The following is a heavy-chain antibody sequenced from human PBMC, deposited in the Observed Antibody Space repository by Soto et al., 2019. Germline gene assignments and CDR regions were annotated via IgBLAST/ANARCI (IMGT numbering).Heavy chain of an antibody. Sequence: DVQLVESGGALVKPGGSLRLSCAASGITLSNSWMSWARQAPGGGLEGVARILSVSDGERTDYAAPVRGRFSISRDDSKNTLHLEMNTLKTEDTGVYYCNTYDYIRGSDRYMWAYWGQGTPVTVSS. CDR1: GITLSNSW. CDR3: NTYDYIRGSDRYMWAY. V-gene: IGHV3-15*02. J-gene: IGHJ4*02. CDR2: ILSVSDGERT. D-gene: IGHD3-16*02.